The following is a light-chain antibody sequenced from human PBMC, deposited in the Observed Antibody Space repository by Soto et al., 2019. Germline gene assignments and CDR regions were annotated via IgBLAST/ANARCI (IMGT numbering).Light chain of an antibody. J-gene: IGLJ2*01. CDR3: SSYTTGDSGI. CDR2: DVN. V-gene: IGLV2-14*03. CDR1: SSDIGTYRY. Sequence: QSALTQPDSVSGSPGQSVDISCSGTSSDIGTYRYVSWYQQHPGKAPKLILFDVNRRPSGVSDRFFGSKSGYTASLTISGLQAEDEADYYCSSYTTGDSGIFGGGTKVTVL.